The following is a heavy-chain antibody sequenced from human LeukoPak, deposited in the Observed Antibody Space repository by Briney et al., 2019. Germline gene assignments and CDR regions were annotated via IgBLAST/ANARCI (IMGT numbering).Heavy chain of an antibody. CDR3: ARAGITIFGVVKRRDAFDI. Sequence: SETLSLTCTVSGGSISSYYWSWIRQPPGKGLEWIGEINHSGSTNYNPSLKSRVTISVDTSKNQFSLKLSSVTAADTAVYYCARAGITIFGVVKRRDAFDIWGQGTMVTVSS. J-gene: IGHJ3*02. CDR1: GGSISSYY. V-gene: IGHV4-34*01. D-gene: IGHD3-3*01. CDR2: INHSGST.